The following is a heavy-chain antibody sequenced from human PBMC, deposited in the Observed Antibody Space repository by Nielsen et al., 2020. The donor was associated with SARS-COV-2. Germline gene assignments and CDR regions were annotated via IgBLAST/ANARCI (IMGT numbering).Heavy chain of an antibody. CDR1: GFTFSDYA. CDR2: ISYDGSNK. Sequence: GESLKISCAASGFTFSDYAMAWVRQAPGKGLEWVAVISYDGSNKYYADSVKGRFTISRDNSKNTLYLQMNSLRPEDTAVYYCAKFWSSGTFDFWGQGNLVTVSS. J-gene: IGHJ4*02. D-gene: IGHD3-3*01. V-gene: IGHV3-30-3*01. CDR3: AKFWSSGTFDF.